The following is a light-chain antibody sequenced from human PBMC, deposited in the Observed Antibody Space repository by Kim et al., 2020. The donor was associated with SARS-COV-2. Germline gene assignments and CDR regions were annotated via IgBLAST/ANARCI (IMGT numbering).Light chain of an antibody. CDR1: QNIRSY. CDR2: GAA. J-gene: IGKJ1*01. CDR3: QQSYIIPPT. Sequence: ASLGDRVTITCRASQNIRSYLSWYQQKPGKAPRLLIYGAASLESGVPSRFSGSGSETDFTLIISSLQVEDIATYYCQQSYIIPPTFGQGTKVDIK. V-gene: IGKV1-39*01.